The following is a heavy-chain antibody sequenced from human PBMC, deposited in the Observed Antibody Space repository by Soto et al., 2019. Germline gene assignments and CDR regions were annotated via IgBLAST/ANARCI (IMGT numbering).Heavy chain of an antibody. D-gene: IGHD6-19*01. CDR2: ISGSGGST. CDR3: AKGIAVAGTLAAFDY. J-gene: IGHJ4*02. CDR1: GFTFSSYA. Sequence: PGGSLRLSCAASGFTFSSYAMSWVRQAPGKGLEWVSAISGSGGSTYYADSVKGRFTISRDNSKNTLYLQMNSLRAEDTAVYYCAKGIAVAGTLAAFDYWGQGTLVTVPS. V-gene: IGHV3-23*01.